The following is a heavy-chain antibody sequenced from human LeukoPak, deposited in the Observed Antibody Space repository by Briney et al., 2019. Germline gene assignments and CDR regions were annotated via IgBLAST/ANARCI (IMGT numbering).Heavy chain of an antibody. V-gene: IGHV3-23*01. CDR2: ISGSGGST. CDR3: AKDQYYDSSGYLDY. Sequence: PGGSLRLSCAASGFTFSSYSMNWVRQAPGKGLEWVSAISGSGGSTYYADSVKGRFTISRDNSKNTLYLQMNSLRAEDTAVYYCAKDQYYDSSGYLDYWGQGTLVTVSS. D-gene: IGHD3-22*01. CDR1: GFTFSSYS. J-gene: IGHJ4*02.